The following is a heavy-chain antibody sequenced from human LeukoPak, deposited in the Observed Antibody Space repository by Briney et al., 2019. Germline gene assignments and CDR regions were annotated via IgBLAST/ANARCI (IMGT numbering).Heavy chain of an antibody. CDR2: IRYDGSNK. V-gene: IGHV3-30*02. CDR1: GFTFSSYW. Sequence: GGSLRLSCAASGFTFSSYWMSWVRQAPGKGLEWVAFIRYDGSNKYYADSVKGRFTISRDNSKNTLYLQMNSLRAEDTAVYYCAKARVRDGYNLNCWGQGTLVTVSS. J-gene: IGHJ4*02. D-gene: IGHD5-24*01. CDR3: AKARVRDGYNLNC.